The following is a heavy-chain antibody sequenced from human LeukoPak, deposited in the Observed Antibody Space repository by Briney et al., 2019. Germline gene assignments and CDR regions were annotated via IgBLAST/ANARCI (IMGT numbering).Heavy chain of an antibody. Sequence: PSETLSLTCTVSGGSISSSSYYWGWIRQPPGKGLEWIGSIYYSGSTYYNPSLKSRVTISVDTSKNQFSLKLSSVTAADTAVYYCARVRRVLSPPDYYYYMDVWGKGTTVTVSS. V-gene: IGHV4-39*01. J-gene: IGHJ6*03. D-gene: IGHD2-15*01. CDR2: IYYSGST. CDR1: GGSISSSSYY. CDR3: ARVRRVLSPPDYYYYMDV.